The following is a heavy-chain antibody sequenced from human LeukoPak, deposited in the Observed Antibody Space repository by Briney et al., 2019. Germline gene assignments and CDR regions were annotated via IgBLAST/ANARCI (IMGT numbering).Heavy chain of an antibody. V-gene: IGHV6-1*01. J-gene: IGHJ4*02. CDR2: TYHRSKWSN. Sequence: SQTLSLTCAISGDSVSSNTATRNWIRLSPSRGLEWLGRTYHRSKWSNEYAVTVKSRTTINSDTSKNQFSLQLNSVTPEDTAVYYCARGIYSIGFDYWGRGTLVTVSS. CDR3: ARGIYSIGFDY. CDR1: GDSVSSNTAT. D-gene: IGHD5-12*01.